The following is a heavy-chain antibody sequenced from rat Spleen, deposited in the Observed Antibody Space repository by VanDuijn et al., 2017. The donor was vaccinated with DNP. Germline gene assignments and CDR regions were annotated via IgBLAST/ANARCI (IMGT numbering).Heavy chain of an antibody. V-gene: IGHV5-7*01. Sequence: EVQLVESGGGLVQPGRSLKLSCTASGFTFSDYNMAWVRQVPKKGLEWVATISYGGSNTYYRDSVKGRFTISRDNAKSTLYLQMNSLRSEDTATYYCTSHQFWGPGTMVTVSS. CDR2: ISYGGSNT. J-gene: IGHJ1*01. CDR1: GFTFSDYN. CDR3: TSHQF.